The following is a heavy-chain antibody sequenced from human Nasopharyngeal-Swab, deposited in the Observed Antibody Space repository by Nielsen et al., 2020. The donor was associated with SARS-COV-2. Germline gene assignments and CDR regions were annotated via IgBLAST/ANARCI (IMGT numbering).Heavy chain of an antibody. CDR2: FDPEDGET. D-gene: IGHD6-19*01. J-gene: IGHJ4*02. Sequence: ASVKVSCKVSGYSLSEISMNWVRQGPGKGLEWMGSFDPEDGETIYAQKFQGRVAMTEDTSTNTAYMELRSLRSDDTAMYYCAASRWLSAFDYWGQGTLVSVSS. CDR3: AASRWLSAFDY. CDR1: GYSLSEIS. V-gene: IGHV1-24*01.